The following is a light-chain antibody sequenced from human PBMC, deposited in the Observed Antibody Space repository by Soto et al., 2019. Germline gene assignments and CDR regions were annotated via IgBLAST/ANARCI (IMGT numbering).Light chain of an antibody. V-gene: IGLV2-11*01. CDR3: CSYAGSYTYVV. CDR1: SSDVGGYNY. CDR2: DVS. Sequence: TQPRSVTGSPGQSVTISCTGTSSDVGGYNYVSWYQQHPGKAPRLMIYDVSKRPSGVPDRFSGSKSGNTASLTISGLQAEDEADYYCCSYAGSYTYVVFGGGTKVTVL. J-gene: IGLJ2*01.